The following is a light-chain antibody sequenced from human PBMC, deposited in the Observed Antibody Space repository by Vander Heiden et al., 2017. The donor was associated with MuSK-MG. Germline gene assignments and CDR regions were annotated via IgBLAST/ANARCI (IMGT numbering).Light chain of an antibody. J-gene: IGLJ2*01. CDR1: SSDVGSYNL. CDR2: EVS. CDR3: CSYAGSVV. V-gene: IGLV2-23*02. Sequence: QSALTQPASVSGSPGQSITISCTGTSSDVGSYNLVSWYQQHPGKAPKLMIYEVSKRPSGVSNSFSGSKSGNTASLTISGLQAEDEADDYCCSYAGSVVFGGGTKLTVL.